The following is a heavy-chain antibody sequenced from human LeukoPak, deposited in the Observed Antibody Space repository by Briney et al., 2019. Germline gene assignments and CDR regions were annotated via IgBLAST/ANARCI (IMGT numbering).Heavy chain of an antibody. J-gene: IGHJ5*02. D-gene: IGHD2-21*02. CDR3: ARRLPQYDRFDP. Sequence: SQTLSLTCAISGDSVSSNSVTWNWLRQSPSRGLEWLGRTYYRSTWYNDYAVSVRGRITVNPDTSKNQFSLHLNSVTPEDTAVYYCARRLPQYDRFDPRGQGILVTVSS. CDR1: GDSVSSNSVT. CDR2: TYYRSTWYN. V-gene: IGHV6-1*01.